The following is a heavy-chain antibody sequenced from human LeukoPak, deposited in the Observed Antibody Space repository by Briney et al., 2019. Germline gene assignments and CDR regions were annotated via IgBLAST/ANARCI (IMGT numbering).Heavy chain of an antibody. J-gene: IGHJ4*02. CDR2: ISGNGGST. V-gene: IGHV3-23*01. CDR1: GFTFSIYA. D-gene: IGHD5-18*01. CDR3: ARNTGQTSGYSYGFNY. Sequence: PGGSLRLSCAASGFTFSIYAMSWVRQAPGKGLEWVSDISGNGGSTYYAYSVKGRFTISRDNSKITLFLQMNSLRAEDTAVYYCARNTGQTSGYSYGFNYWGQGTLVTVSS.